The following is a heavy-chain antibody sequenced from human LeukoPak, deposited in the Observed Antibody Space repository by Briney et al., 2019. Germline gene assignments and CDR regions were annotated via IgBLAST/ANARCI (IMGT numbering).Heavy chain of an antibody. CDR3: AREVDNWNILVFDY. J-gene: IGHJ4*02. D-gene: IGHD1/OR15-1a*01. CDR2: VYHSGST. CDR1: GASITSTSW. V-gene: IGHV4-4*02. Sequence: SGTLSLTCAVSGASITSTSWWSWVRQPPVKGLEWIGEVYHSGSTIYNPSLKSRVTISVDTSKNQFSLKLSSVTAADTAVYYCAREVDNWNILVFDYWGQGTLVTVSS.